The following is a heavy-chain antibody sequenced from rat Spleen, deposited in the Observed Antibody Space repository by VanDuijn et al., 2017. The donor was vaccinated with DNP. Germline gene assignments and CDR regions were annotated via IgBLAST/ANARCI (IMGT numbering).Heavy chain of an antibody. CDR3: ARPDY. Sequence: EVQLVESGGGLVQPGRSLKLSCAASGFTFSAYYMAWIRQAPKKGLEWVATISYDGSSTFYRDSVKGRFTISRENAKSTLYLQMDSLRSEDTATYYCARPDYWGQGVMVTVSS. CDR2: ISYDGSST. CDR1: GFTFSAYY. V-gene: IGHV5-7*01. J-gene: IGHJ2*01.